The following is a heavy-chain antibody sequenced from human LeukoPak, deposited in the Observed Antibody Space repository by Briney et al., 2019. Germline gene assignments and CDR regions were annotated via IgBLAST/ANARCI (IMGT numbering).Heavy chain of an antibody. CDR3: ARDSTGTVFDL. CDR1: GFTFISYW. D-gene: IGHD1-1*01. Sequence: PGGSLRLSCAASGFTFISYWMTWVRQAPGKGLEWVAQVSQDGTESYSVGSVRGRFTISRDNAKNSVYLQMNSLRPEDTAVYYCARDSTGTVFDLWGQGTLVTVSS. V-gene: IGHV3-7*04. CDR2: VSQDGTES. J-gene: IGHJ4*02.